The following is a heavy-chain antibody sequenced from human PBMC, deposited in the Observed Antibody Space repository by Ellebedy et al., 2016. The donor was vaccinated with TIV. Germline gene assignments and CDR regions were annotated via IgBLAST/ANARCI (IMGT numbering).Heavy chain of an antibody. J-gene: IGHJ6*02. V-gene: IGHV1-46*01. Sequence: AASVKVSCKASGYTFTSYYMHWVRQAPGQGLEWMGIINPSGGSTSYAQKFQGRVTMTTDTSTSTAYMELRSLRSDDTAVYYCARDFYYDFWSGYYTHGMDVWGQGTTVTVSS. D-gene: IGHD3-3*01. CDR2: INPSGGST. CDR1: GYTFTSYY. CDR3: ARDFYYDFWSGYYTHGMDV.